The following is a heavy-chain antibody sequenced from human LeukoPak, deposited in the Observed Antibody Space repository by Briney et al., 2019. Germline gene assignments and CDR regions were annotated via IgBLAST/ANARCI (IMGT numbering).Heavy chain of an antibody. V-gene: IGHV3-30-3*01. Sequence: GGSLRLSCAASGFTFSSYAMLWVRQAPGKGLEWVAVISYDGSNKYYADSVKGRFTISRDNSKNTLYLQMNSLRAEDTAVYYCAKAREWELLGGFDYWGQGTLVTVSS. CDR3: AKAREWELLGGFDY. D-gene: IGHD1-26*01. CDR1: GFTFSSYA. J-gene: IGHJ4*02. CDR2: ISYDGSNK.